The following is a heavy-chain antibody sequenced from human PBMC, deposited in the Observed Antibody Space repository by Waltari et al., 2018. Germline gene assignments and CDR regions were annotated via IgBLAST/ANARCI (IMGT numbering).Heavy chain of an antibody. J-gene: IGHJ6*02. Sequence: EVQLVESGGGLVQPGGSLRLSCAASGFTFSSYWMRWVRQAPGKGLVLVSDIKTDVRSTNYADSVKGRFTISRDNAKNTLFLQMNSLTAEDTAVYYCARGGYYAMDVWGQGTTVTVSS. CDR3: ARGGYYAMDV. V-gene: IGHV3-74*01. CDR1: GFTFSSYW. CDR2: IKTDVRST. D-gene: IGHD3-16*01.